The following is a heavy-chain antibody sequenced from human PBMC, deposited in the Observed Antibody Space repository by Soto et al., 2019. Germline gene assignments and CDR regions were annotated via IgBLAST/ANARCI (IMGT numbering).Heavy chain of an antibody. V-gene: IGHV3-30*18. Sequence: PGGSLRLSCAASGFTFSSYGMHWVRQAPCKGLEWVAVISYDGSNKYYADSVKGRFTISRDNSKNTLYLQMNSLRAEDTAVYYCAKVNFPDTAMVLVPDYWGQGPLVTVSS. D-gene: IGHD5-18*01. CDR2: ISYDGSNK. CDR1: GFTFSSYG. J-gene: IGHJ4*02. CDR3: AKVNFPDTAMVLVPDY.